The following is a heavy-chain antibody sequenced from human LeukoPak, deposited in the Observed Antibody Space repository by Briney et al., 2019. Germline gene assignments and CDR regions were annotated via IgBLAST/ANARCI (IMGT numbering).Heavy chain of an antibody. V-gene: IGHV3-11*01. J-gene: IGHJ6*03. CDR1: GFTSSDYY. D-gene: IGHD1-7*01. CDR3: ARTGTTGGDMDV. Sequence: PGGSLRLSCAASGFTSSDYYMSWIRQAPGKGLEWVSYISSSGSNIYYADSVKGRFTISRDNAKNSLYLQMNSLRGEDTAVYYCARTGTTGGDMDVWGKGTTVTVSS. CDR2: ISSSGSNI.